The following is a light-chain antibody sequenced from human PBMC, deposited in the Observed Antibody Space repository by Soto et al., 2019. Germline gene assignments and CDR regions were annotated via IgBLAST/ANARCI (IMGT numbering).Light chain of an antibody. V-gene: IGKV3-11*01. CDR3: QQRSNWLSIT. CDR1: QSVTTN. J-gene: IGKJ5*01. CDR2: GAS. Sequence: EVVMTQSPATLSVSPGERATLSCRASQSVTTNMAWYQQKPGQAPRLLIYGASNRATGIPDRFSGSGSGTDFTLTISSLEPEDFAVYYCQQRSNWLSITFGQGTRLEIK.